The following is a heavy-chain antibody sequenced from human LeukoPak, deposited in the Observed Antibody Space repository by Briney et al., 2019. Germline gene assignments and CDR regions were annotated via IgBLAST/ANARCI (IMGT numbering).Heavy chain of an antibody. CDR1: GFTFSSYA. CDR3: ARDDTTVTTGGSFDY. CDR2: ISSNGGRT. V-gene: IGHV3-64*01. D-gene: IGHD4-11*01. Sequence: TGESLRLSCAASGFTFSSYAMHWVRQAPGKGLEYVSAISSNGGRTYYANSVKGRFTISRGNSKNTLYIQMGSVRAEDMAVYYCARDDTTVTTGGSFDYWGQGTLVTVSS. J-gene: IGHJ4*02.